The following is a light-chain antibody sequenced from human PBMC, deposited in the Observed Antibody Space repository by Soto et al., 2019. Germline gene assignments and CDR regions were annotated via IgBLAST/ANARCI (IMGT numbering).Light chain of an antibody. CDR3: QQSYSTPGVT. CDR1: HRISRY. Sequence: IQMTQSPGSLSASVGDGSTITCRAGHRISRYLNWYQHKPGKAPKLLINAASSLERGVPSRFSGGGSGTDFTLTISSLQPEDFATYYCQQSYSTPGVTFGQGTRLEIK. CDR2: AAS. V-gene: IGKV1-39*01. J-gene: IGKJ5*01.